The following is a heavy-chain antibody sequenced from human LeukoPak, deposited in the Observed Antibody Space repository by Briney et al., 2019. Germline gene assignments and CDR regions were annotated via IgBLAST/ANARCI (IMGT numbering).Heavy chain of an antibody. V-gene: IGHV1-18*01. CDR3: ARSPKYYDFWSGYYWYYGMDV. CDR1: GYTFTSYG. Sequence: ASAKVSCKASGYTFTSYGISWVRQAPGQGLEWMGWISAYNGNTNYAQKLQGRVTMTTDTSTSTAFMELRSLRSDDTAVYYCARSPKYYDFWSGYYWYYGMDVWGQGTTVTVSS. D-gene: IGHD3-3*01. CDR2: ISAYNGNT. J-gene: IGHJ6*02.